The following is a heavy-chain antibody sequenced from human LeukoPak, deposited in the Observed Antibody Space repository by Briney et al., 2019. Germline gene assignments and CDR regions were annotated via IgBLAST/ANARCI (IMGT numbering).Heavy chain of an antibody. V-gene: IGHV4-61*02. CDR2: IYTSGST. CDR3: AKGSWGVGATSTWFDP. Sequence: SQTLSLTCTVSGGSISSGSYYWSWMRQPAGKALEWIGRIYTSGSTNYNPSLKSRVTISVDTSKNQFSLKLSSVTAADTAVYYCAKGSWGVGATSTWFDPWGQGTLVTVSS. D-gene: IGHD1-26*01. CDR1: GGSISSGSYY. J-gene: IGHJ5*02.